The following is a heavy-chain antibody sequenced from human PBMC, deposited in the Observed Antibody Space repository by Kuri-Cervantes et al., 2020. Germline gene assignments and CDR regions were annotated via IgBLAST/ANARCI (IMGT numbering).Heavy chain of an antibody. Sequence: SVKVSCKASGYTFTGYYMHWVRQAPGQGLEWMGGIIPIFGTANYAQKFQGRVTITADESTSTAYMELSSLRSEDTAVYYCAREAFHSSSWHKSDDAFDIWGQGTMVTVSS. V-gene: IGHV1-69*13. CDR1: GYTFTGYY. CDR3: AREAFHSSSWHKSDDAFDI. D-gene: IGHD6-13*01. J-gene: IGHJ3*02. CDR2: IIPIFGTA.